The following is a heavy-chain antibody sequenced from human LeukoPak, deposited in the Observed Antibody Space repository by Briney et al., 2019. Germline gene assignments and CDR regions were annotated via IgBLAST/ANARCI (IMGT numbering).Heavy chain of an antibody. V-gene: IGHV3-30*18. D-gene: IGHD3-10*01. CDR3: AKDGGSY. Sequence: GGPLRLSCAASGFTFSSYGMHWVRQAPGKGLEWVAVISYDGSNKYYADSVKGRFTISRDNSKNTLYLQMNSLRAEDTAVYYCAKDGGSYWGQGTLVTVSS. J-gene: IGHJ4*02. CDR2: ISYDGSNK. CDR1: GFTFSSYG.